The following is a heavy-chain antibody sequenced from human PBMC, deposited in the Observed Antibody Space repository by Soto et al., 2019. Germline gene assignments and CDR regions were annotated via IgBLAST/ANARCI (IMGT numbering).Heavy chain of an antibody. Sequence: QVQLQQWGAGLLKPSETLSLTCAVSGGSLSGYYWNWIRQPPGKGLEWIGEINHGGGTDHNPSLKSRVNISVETSKNQFAMKLNSVTAAGTAVYYCARGQSSGSYYTEVCFDLWGQGTMVTVSS. CDR1: GGSLSGYY. CDR2: INHGGGT. V-gene: IGHV4-34*02. D-gene: IGHD1-26*01. CDR3: ARGQSSGSYYTEVCFDL. J-gene: IGHJ3*01.